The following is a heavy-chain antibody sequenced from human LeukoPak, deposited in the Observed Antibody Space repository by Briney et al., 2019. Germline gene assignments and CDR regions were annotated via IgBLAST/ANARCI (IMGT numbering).Heavy chain of an antibody. CDR3: ARDEPDIMPTMVYYGMDV. Sequence: GGSLRLSCAASGFTFSNYNMNWVRQAPGKGLEWVSYISSSSSTIYYADSVKGRFTISRDNAKNSLYLQMNSLRDEYTAVYYCARDEPDIMPTMVYYGMDVWGQGTTVTVSS. V-gene: IGHV3-48*02. CDR1: GFTFSNYN. J-gene: IGHJ6*02. CDR2: ISSSSSTI. D-gene: IGHD5-12*01.